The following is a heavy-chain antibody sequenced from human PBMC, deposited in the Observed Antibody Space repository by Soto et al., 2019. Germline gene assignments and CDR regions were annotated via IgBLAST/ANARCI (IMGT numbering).Heavy chain of an antibody. CDR2: FDPEDGET. J-gene: IGHJ3*02. CDR1: GYTLTELS. V-gene: IGHV1-24*01. D-gene: IGHD2-15*01. Sequence: ASVKVSCKVSGYTLTELSMHWVRQAPGKGLEWMGGFDPEDGETIYAQKFQGRVTMTEDTSTDTAYMELSSLRSEDTAVYYCALSLTGVAVVVGGWGGHAFDIWGQGTMVTVSS. CDR3: ALSLTGVAVVVGGWGGHAFDI.